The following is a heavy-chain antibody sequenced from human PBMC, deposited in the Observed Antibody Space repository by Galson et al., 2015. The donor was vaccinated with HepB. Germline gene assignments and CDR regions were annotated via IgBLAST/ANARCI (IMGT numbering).Heavy chain of an antibody. D-gene: IGHD2-8*01. Sequence: QSGAEVTKPGESLKISFKGSGYSFTSYWIGWVRQMPGKGLEWMGIIYPGDSDTRYSPSFQGQVTISADKSISTAYLQWSSLKASDTAMYYCARGTTNCTNGVCYSPFDYWGQGTLVTVSS. V-gene: IGHV5-51*03. CDR3: ARGTTNCTNGVCYSPFDY. J-gene: IGHJ4*02. CDR2: IYPGDSDT. CDR1: GYSFTSYW.